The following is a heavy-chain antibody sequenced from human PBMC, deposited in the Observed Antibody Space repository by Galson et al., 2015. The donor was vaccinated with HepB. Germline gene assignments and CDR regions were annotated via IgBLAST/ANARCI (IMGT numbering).Heavy chain of an antibody. CDR2: IDWDDDK. Sequence: PALVKPTQTLTLTCTFSGFSLSTSGMCVSWIRQPPGKALEWLALIDWDDDKYYSTSLKTRLTISKDTSKNQVVLTMTNMDPVDTATYYCARTTYDYVWGSYRHIIGFDYWGQGTLVTVSS. CDR1: GFSLSTSGMC. V-gene: IGHV2-70*01. D-gene: IGHD3-16*02. J-gene: IGHJ4*02. CDR3: ARTTYDYVWGSYRHIIGFDY.